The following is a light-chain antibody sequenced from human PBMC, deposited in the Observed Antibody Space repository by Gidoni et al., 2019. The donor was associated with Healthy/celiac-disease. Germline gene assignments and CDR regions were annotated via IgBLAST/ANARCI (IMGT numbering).Light chain of an antibody. CDR3: QSYDSSLSGSTV. CDR1: SSNIGAGYD. CDR2: GNS. V-gene: IGLV1-40*01. Sequence: QSVLTQPPSVSGAPGQRVTISCTGSSSNIGAGYDVHWYQLLPGTAPKLLIYGNSNRPSGVPDRFSGSKSGTSASLAITGLQAEDEADYYCQSYDSSLSGSTVFGGGTKLTVL. J-gene: IGLJ2*01.